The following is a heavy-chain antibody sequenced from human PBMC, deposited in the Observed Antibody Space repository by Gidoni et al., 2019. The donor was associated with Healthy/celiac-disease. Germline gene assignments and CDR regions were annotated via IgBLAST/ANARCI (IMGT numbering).Heavy chain of an antibody. Sequence: EVQLVQSGAEVKKPGESLKISCKGSGYSFTSYWIGWVRQMPGKGLEWMGIIYPGDSDTRYSPSFQGQVTISADKSISTAYLQWSSLKASDTAMYYCARQVRGYSGYDNYYYYYYMDVWGKGTTVTVSS. CDR1: GYSFTSYW. CDR2: IYPGDSDT. J-gene: IGHJ6*03. D-gene: IGHD5-12*01. CDR3: ARQVRGYSGYDNYYYYYYMDV. V-gene: IGHV5-51*01.